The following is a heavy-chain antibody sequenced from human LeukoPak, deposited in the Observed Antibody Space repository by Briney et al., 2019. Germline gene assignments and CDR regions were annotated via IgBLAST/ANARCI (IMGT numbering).Heavy chain of an antibody. CDR3: ARDSGSYTYGSYYFDY. CDR1: GYTFTSCY. D-gene: IGHD5-18*01. J-gene: IGHJ4*02. V-gene: IGHV1-46*01. Sequence: ASVKVSCKASGYTFTSCYMHWVRQAPGQGLEWMGIINPSGNSTNYAQKFQGRVTMTRDTSTSTVYMELSSLRSEDTAVYYCARDSGSYTYGSYYFDYWGQGTLVTVSS. CDR2: INPSGNST.